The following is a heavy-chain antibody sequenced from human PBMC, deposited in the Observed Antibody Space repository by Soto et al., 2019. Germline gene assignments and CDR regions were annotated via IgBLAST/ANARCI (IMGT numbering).Heavy chain of an antibody. Sequence: SETLSLTCTVTGDSIISRSYYWGWIRQPPGKGLEWIGSIYYSGSTYNNPSLRSRVSISIDTSKDHFSLTLTSVNAGDTALYFCASQRTSVVTQASFDVWGPGSLVTDSS. CDR1: GDSIISRSYY. J-gene: IGHJ4*02. CDR2: IYYSGST. V-gene: IGHV4-39*02. CDR3: ASQRTSVVTQASFDV. D-gene: IGHD2-21*02.